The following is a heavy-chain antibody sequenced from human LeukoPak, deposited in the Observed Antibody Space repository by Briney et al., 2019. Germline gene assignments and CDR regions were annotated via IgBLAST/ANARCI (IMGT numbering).Heavy chain of an antibody. CDR2: ISYDGSNK. Sequence: GGSLRLSCAASGFTFSSYAMHWVRQAPGKGLEWVAVISYDGSNKYYADSVKGRFTISRDNAKNSLYLQMNSLRAEDTAVYYCARGAGFGDYSNDFDYWGQGTLVTVSS. V-gene: IGHV3-30-3*01. D-gene: IGHD4-11*01. CDR3: ARGAGFGDYSNDFDY. J-gene: IGHJ4*02. CDR1: GFTFSSYA.